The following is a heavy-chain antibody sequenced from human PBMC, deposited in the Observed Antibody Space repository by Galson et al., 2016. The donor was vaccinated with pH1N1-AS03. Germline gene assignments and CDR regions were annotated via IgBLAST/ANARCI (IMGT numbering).Heavy chain of an antibody. V-gene: IGHV5-51*01. J-gene: IGHJ4*02. Sequence: QSGAEVKQPGEPLTISCKTSGYLFTNYWIGWVRHMPGKGLEWMGIFYPSVSDARYSPSFQGQVTFSADKSTATAYLQWTTLKAADTAIYYCARHASPTILSYHFDYWGRGTLVTVSS. D-gene: IGHD1-26*01. CDR1: GYLFTNYW. CDR2: FYPSVSDA. CDR3: ARHASPTILSYHFDY.